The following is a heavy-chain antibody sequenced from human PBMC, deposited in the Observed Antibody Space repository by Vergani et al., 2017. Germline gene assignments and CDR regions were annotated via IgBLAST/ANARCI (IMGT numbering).Heavy chain of an antibody. V-gene: IGHV1-18*01. Sequence: QVQLVPSGAEVKTPGASVKVSCKASGYTFTSYGISWVRQAPGQGLEWMGWISAYNGNTNYAQKLQGRVTMTTDTSTSTAYMELRNLRADDTAVYYCARAKYCGGDCYTGAFDIWGQGTMVTVSS. CDR1: GYTFTSYG. CDR3: ARAKYCGGDCYTGAFDI. D-gene: IGHD2-21*02. J-gene: IGHJ3*02. CDR2: ISAYNGNT.